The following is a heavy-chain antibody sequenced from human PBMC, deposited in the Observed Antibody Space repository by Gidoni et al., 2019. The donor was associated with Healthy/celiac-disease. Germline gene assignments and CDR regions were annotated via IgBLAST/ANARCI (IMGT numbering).Heavy chain of an antibody. CDR3: ARDRIEYSSSRQTTPGILGFDY. V-gene: IGHV3-48*02. J-gene: IGHJ4*02. Sequence: EVQLVESGGGLVQPGGSLRLSGAASGFTVSSDSMNGVRQAPGKGLEWVSSISSSSSTIYYSDSVKGRFTISRDNAKNSLYLQMNSLRDEDTAVYYCARDRIEYSSSRQTTPGILGFDYWGQGTLVTVSS. CDR1: GFTVSSDS. D-gene: IGHD6-6*01. CDR2: ISSSSSTI.